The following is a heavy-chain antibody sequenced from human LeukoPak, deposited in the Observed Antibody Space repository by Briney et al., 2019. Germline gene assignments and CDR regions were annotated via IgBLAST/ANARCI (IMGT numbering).Heavy chain of an antibody. CDR1: GFTFSSYA. CDR3: AKSIWFGELHFDY. CDR2: ISGSGGST. V-gene: IGHV3-23*01. Sequence: PGGSLRLSCAASGFTFSSYAMSWVRQAPGKGLEWVSAISGSGGSTYYADSVKGRFTISRDNSKNSLYLQMNSLRAEDTAVYYCAKSIWFGELHFDYWGQGTLVTVSS. D-gene: IGHD3-10*01. J-gene: IGHJ4*02.